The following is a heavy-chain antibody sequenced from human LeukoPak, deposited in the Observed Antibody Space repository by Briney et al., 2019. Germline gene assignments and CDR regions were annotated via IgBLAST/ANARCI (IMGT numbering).Heavy chain of an antibody. CDR1: GFTFSTYA. CDR2: ISGSGVST. CDR3: AKDIPQVGSDSSGYALDY. J-gene: IGHJ4*02. Sequence: PGGSLRLSCAASGFTFSTYAVSWVRQAPGKGLEWVSAISGSGVSTYYADSVKGRFTISRDNSKNTLYLQMNSLRAEDTAVYYCAKDIPQVGSDSSGYALDYWGQGTLVTVSP. V-gene: IGHV3-23*01. D-gene: IGHD3-22*01.